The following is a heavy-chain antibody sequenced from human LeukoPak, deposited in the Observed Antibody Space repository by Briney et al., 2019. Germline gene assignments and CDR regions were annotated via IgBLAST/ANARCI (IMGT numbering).Heavy chain of an antibody. V-gene: IGHV1-2*02. Sequence: SVKVSCKASGYTFTGYYMHWVRQAPGQGLEWMGWINPNSGGTNYAQKFQGRVTMTRDTSISTAYMELSRLRSDDTAVYYCARVWGGGIAAPRHWGQGTLVTVSS. CDR1: GYTFTGYY. CDR2: INPNSGGT. CDR3: ARVWGGGIAAPRH. D-gene: IGHD6-6*01. J-gene: IGHJ4*02.